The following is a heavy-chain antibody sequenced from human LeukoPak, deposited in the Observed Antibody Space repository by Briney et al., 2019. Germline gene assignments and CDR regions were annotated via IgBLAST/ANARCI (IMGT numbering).Heavy chain of an antibody. CDR1: SGSISSYY. CDR3: ARGISHYYGSGSYYYYYYYMDV. D-gene: IGHD3-10*01. CDR2: IYTSGST. Sequence: SETLSLTCTVSSGSISSYYWSWIRQPPGKGLEWIGRIYTSGSTNYNPSLKSRVTISVDTSKNQFSLKLSSVTAADPGVYYCARGISHYYGSGSYYYYYYYMDVWGKGTTVTVSS. V-gene: IGHV4-4*07. J-gene: IGHJ6*03.